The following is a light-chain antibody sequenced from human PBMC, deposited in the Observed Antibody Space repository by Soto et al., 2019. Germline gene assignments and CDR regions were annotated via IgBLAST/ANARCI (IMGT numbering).Light chain of an antibody. J-gene: IGLJ2*01. CDR1: SGDLGRYTY. CDR3: SSYAGYNNFV. CDR2: EVS. Sequence: QSALTQPPSASGSPGQSVTISCTGTSGDLGRYTYVSWYQQHPGKAPKLIIYEVSKRPSGVPDRFSGSKSGNTASLTVSGLQAEDEADYYCSSYAGYNNFVFGGGTKLTVL. V-gene: IGLV2-8*01.